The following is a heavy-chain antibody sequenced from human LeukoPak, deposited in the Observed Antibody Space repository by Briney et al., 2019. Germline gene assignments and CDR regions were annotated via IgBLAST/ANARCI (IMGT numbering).Heavy chain of an antibody. CDR3: ARDTYGGNPGGYFRYYYGMDV. V-gene: IGHV4-30-4*01. Sequence: KASETLSLTCTVSGGSISSGDYYWSWIRQPPGKGLEWIGYIYYSGSTYYNPSLKSRVTISVDTSKNQFSLKLSSVTAADTAVYYCARDTYGGNPGGYFRYYYGMDVWGQGTTVTVSS. CDR2: IYYSGST. CDR1: GGSISSGDYY. J-gene: IGHJ6*02. D-gene: IGHD4-23*01.